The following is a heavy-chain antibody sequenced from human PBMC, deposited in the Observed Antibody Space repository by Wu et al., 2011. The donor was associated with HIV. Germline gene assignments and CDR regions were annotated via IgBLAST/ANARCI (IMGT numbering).Heavy chain of an antibody. V-gene: IGHV1-18*01. CDR1: GYTFTSYG. CDR2: ISAYNGDT. D-gene: IGHD2-2*01. J-gene: IGHJ3*02. Sequence: QVQLVQSGAEVKKPGASVKVSCKASGYTFTSYGISWVRQAPGQGLEWMGWISAYNGDTNYAQKLQGRVTMTTDTSTSTAYMELRSLRSDDTAVYYCARGHIVVVPAALTVGGSDAFDIWGQGTMVTVSS. CDR3: ARGHIVVVPAALTVGGSDAFDI.